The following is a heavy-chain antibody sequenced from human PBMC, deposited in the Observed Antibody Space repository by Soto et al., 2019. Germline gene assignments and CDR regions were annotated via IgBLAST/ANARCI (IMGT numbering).Heavy chain of an antibody. CDR2: ISPIFGKA. Sequence: SVKVSCKASGYTFTSYGISWVRQAPGQGLEWMGGISPIFGKANYAQKFQGRVTITADESTSTAYMELSSLRSEDTAVYYCARDAPGEYYYDSWGQGTLVTVSS. D-gene: IGHD3-10*01. V-gene: IGHV1-69*13. J-gene: IGHJ4*02. CDR3: ARDAPGEYYYDS. CDR1: GYTFTSYG.